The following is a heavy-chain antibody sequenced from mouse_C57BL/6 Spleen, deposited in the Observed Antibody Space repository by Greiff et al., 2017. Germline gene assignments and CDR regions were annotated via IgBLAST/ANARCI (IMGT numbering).Heavy chain of an antibody. V-gene: IGHV1-81*01. J-gene: IGHJ3*01. Sequence: VQGVESGAELARPGASVKLSCKASGYTFTSYGISWVKQRTGQGLEWIGEIYPRSGNTYYNEKFKGKATLTADKSSSTAYMELRSLTSEDSAVYFCADDYDGFAYWGQGTLVTVSA. CDR3: ADDYDGFAY. D-gene: IGHD2-4*01. CDR1: GYTFTSYG. CDR2: IYPRSGNT.